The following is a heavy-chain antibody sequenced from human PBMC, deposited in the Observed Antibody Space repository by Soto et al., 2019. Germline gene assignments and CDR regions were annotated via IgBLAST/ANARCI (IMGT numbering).Heavy chain of an antibody. CDR1: GFTFSSYA. V-gene: IGHV3-23*01. J-gene: IGHJ4*02. CDR3: AKDIRSWEIPAASFDS. D-gene: IGHD2-2*01. Sequence: GGSLRLSCAASGFTFSSYAMSWVRQAPGKGLEWVSTISGTSINTYYADSVQGRFTISRDNSKNTLYLQMNSLRAEDTAVYYCAKDIRSWEIPAASFDSWGQGTLVSV. CDR2: ISGTSINT.